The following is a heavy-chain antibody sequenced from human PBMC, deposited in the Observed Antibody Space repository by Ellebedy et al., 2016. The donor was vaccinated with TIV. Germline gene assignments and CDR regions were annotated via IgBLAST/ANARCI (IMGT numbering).Heavy chain of an antibody. J-gene: IGHJ3*01. CDR2: IGNTGTAR. V-gene: IGHV3-30*01. CDR3: ARENYFDSGILDALDV. D-gene: IGHD3-10*01. Sequence: GESLKISCAVSGFTFSSYALHWVRQAPGKGLHWVAVIGNTGTARFYADSVKGRFTISRDNSKNTVYLQMDSLRTEDTALYFCARENYFDSGILDALDVWGQGAMVTVSS. CDR1: GFTFSSYA.